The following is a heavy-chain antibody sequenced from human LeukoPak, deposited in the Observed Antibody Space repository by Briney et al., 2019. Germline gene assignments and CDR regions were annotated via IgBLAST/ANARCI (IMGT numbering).Heavy chain of an antibody. J-gene: IGHJ3*02. CDR2: ISSISSYI. Sequence: GGSLRLSCAASGFTFSSYSMNWVRQAPGKGLEWVSSISSISSYIYYADSVKGRFTISRDNAKNSLYLQMDSLRAGDTAVYYCARDPSGSYYPRVSGALDIWGQGTMVTVSS. V-gene: IGHV3-21*01. CDR1: GFTFSSYS. CDR3: ARDPSGSYYPRVSGALDI. D-gene: IGHD1-26*01.